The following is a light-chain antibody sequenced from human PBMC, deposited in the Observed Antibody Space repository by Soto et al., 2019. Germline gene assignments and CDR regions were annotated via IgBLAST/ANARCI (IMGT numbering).Light chain of an antibody. J-gene: IGLJ1*01. Sequence: QSALTQPASVSGSPGQSITISCTGTSSDVGSYNLVSWYQQHPGKAPKLMIYEGSKRPSGVSSRFSGSKSGNTASLTISGLQAEDEADHYCCSYAGNSDVFGTGTKVTVL. CDR2: EGS. V-gene: IGLV2-23*01. CDR1: SSDVGSYNL. CDR3: CSYAGNSDV.